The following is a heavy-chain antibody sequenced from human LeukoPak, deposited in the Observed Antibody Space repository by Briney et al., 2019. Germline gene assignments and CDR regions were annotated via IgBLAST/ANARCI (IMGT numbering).Heavy chain of an antibody. CDR3: ARNKYYYGSGNYGVPNWFDP. D-gene: IGHD3-10*01. J-gene: IGHJ5*02. CDR1: GYTFTSYG. V-gene: IGHV1-18*01. CDR2: ISAYNGNT. Sequence: GASVKVSCKASGYTFTSYGISWVRQAPGQGLEWMGWISAYNGNTNYAQKLQGRVTMTTDTSTSTAYMELRSLRSDDTAVYYCARNKYYYGSGNYGVPNWFDPWGQGTLVTVSS.